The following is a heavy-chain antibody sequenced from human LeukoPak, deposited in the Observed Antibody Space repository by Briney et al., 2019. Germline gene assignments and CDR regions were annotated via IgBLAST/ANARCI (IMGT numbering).Heavy chain of an antibody. CDR3: ARGLRAFDI. CDR2: IYYSGST. J-gene: IGHJ3*02. Sequence: SETLSLTCTVSGGSISSSSYYWGWIRQPPGKGLEWIGSIYYSGSTYYNPSLKSRVTISVDTSKNQFSLKLSSVTAADTAMYYCARGLRAFDIWGQGTMVTVSS. CDR1: GGSISSSSYY. V-gene: IGHV4-39*07.